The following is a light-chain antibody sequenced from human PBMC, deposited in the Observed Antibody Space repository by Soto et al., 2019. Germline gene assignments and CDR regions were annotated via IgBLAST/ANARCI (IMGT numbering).Light chain of an antibody. J-gene: IGKJ1*01. V-gene: IGKV1-39*01. CDR3: QQYNSYSRT. CDR2: AAS. Sequence: DIQMTQSPSSLSASVGDRVTITCRASQSISSYLNWYQQKPGKAPKPLIYAASSLQSGVPSRFSGSGSGTDFTLTISSLQPDDFATYYCQQYNSYSRTFGQGTKVDIK. CDR1: QSISSY.